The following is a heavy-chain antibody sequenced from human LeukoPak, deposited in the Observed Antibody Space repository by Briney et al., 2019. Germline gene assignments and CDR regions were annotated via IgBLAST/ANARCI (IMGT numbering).Heavy chain of an antibody. CDR1: GFTVSSNY. CDR3: AREGGQTIAAAGTGGTKDYYGMDV. CDR2: IYSGGST. D-gene: IGHD6-13*01. Sequence: GGSLRLSCAASGFTVSSNYMSWVRQAPGKGLEWVSVIYSGGSTYYADSVKGRFTISRDNSKNTLYLQMNSLRAEDTAVYYCAREGGQTIAAAGTGGTKDYYGMDVWGQGTTVTVSS. J-gene: IGHJ6*02. V-gene: IGHV3-53*01.